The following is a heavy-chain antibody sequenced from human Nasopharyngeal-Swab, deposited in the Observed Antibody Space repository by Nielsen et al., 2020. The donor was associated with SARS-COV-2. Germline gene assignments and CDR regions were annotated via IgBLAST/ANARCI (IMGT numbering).Heavy chain of an antibody. CDR3: AATATTGSYDFDY. V-gene: IGHV1-69*02. J-gene: IGHJ4*02. D-gene: IGHD4-17*01. Sequence: WVRQAPGQGLEWMGRIIPILGIANYAQKFQGRVTITADKSTSTAYMELSSLRSEDTAVYYCAATATTGSYDFDYWGQGTLVTVSS. CDR2: IIPILGIA.